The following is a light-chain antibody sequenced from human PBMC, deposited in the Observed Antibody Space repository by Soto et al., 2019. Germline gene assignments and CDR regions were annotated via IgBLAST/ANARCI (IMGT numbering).Light chain of an antibody. CDR3: MQGTQFPHT. V-gene: IGKV2-24*01. J-gene: IGKJ2*01. Sequence: DIVMTQTPLSPPVTLGQPASIACRSSHSLVDSDGNTYLSWLQQRPGQPPRRLIYKVSKRFSGVPDRFSGSGTGTDFTLKISRVEAEDVGVYYCMQGTQFPHTFGQGTKVDIK. CDR1: HSLVDSDGNTY. CDR2: KVS.